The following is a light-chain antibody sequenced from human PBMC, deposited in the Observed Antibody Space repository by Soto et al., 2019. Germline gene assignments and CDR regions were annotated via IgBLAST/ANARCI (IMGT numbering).Light chain of an antibody. CDR1: RSDVGAYNY. V-gene: IGLV2-14*01. Sequence: QSALTQPASVSGSPGQSIAISCTGTRSDVGAYNYVSWYQQHPGKAPKLIVFEVSNRPSGISDRFSGSKSGNTAYLTISGLQTEDEAVYYCNSFTSSNTLPYVFGTGTKVTVL. J-gene: IGLJ1*01. CDR3: NSFTSSNTLPYV. CDR2: EVS.